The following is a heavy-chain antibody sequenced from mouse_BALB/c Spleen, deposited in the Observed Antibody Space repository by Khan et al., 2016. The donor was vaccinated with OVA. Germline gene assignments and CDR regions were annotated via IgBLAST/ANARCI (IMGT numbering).Heavy chain of an antibody. D-gene: IGHD2-3*01. CDR2: IWGDGKT. Sequence: QVQLKQSGPGLVAPSQSLSITCTVSGFSLTNFGVSWVRQPPGKGLEWLGVIWGDGKTNYHSTLISRLSISKDNSKNQVFLKLNSLQTDDTATCYCARRTSIYDGYLWGQGTLVTVSA. V-gene: IGHV2-3*01. CDR3: ARRTSIYDGYL. J-gene: IGHJ3*01. CDR1: GFSLTNFG.